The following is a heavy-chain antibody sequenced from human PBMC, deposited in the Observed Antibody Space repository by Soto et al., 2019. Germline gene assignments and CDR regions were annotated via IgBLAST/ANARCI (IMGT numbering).Heavy chain of an antibody. Sequence: PGGSLRLSCAASGFTFSNAWMSWVRQAPGKGLEWVGRIKSNTDGGTTDYAAPVKGRFTISRDDSKNTLYLQMNSLKTEDTAVYYCTTWYSSSWWAQYFQHWGQGTLVTVSS. CDR1: GFTFSNAW. D-gene: IGHD6-13*01. CDR3: TTWYSSSWWAQYFQH. CDR2: IKSNTDGGTT. V-gene: IGHV3-15*01. J-gene: IGHJ1*01.